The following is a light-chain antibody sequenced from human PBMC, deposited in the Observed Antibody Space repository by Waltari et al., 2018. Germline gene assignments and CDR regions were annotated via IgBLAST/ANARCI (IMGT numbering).Light chain of an antibody. CDR2: NNN. CDR1: SSNLRSNT. CDR3: AVWDDSLSGPV. V-gene: IGLV1-44*01. Sequence: QSVLTQPPSASGTPGQRVTIPGSGSSSNLRSNTVNWYQQLPGTAPKLLIYNNNQRPSGVPDRFSGSKSGTSASLAISGLQSEDEADYHCAVWDDSLSGPVFGGGTKLTVL. J-gene: IGLJ3*02.